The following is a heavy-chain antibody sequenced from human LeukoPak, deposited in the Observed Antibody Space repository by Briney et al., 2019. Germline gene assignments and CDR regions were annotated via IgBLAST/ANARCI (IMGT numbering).Heavy chain of an antibody. Sequence: GGSLRLSCAASGFTFSSYAMSWVRQAPGKGLEWVSVISGSGDTTYYADSVKGRSTISRDNAKNSLYLQMNSLRAEDTALYHCARAAALGTGDQYYYYYMDVWGKGTTVTVSS. J-gene: IGHJ6*03. CDR2: ISGSGDTT. V-gene: IGHV3-23*01. CDR1: GFTFSSYA. CDR3: ARAAALGTGDQYYYYYMDV. D-gene: IGHD7-27*01.